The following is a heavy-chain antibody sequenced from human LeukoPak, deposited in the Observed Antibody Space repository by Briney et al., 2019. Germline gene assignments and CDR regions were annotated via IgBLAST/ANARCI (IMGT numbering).Heavy chain of an antibody. Sequence: GASVKVSCKTSGYTFTGYYMHWVRQAPGQGLEWMGWINPNSGGTNYAQKFQGRVTMTRDTSISTAYMELSRLRSDDTAVYYCASLKTIFGVVTDYWGQGTLVTVSS. CDR2: INPNSGGT. CDR1: GYTFTGYY. CDR3: ASLKTIFGVVTDY. J-gene: IGHJ4*02. V-gene: IGHV1-2*02. D-gene: IGHD3-3*01.